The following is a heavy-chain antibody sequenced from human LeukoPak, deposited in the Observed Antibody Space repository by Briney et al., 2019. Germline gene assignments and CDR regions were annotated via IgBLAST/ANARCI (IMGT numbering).Heavy chain of an antibody. CDR1: GYTFTGYY. J-gene: IGHJ5*02. V-gene: IGHV1-2*02. Sequence: ASVKVSCKASGYTFTGYYMHWVRQAPGQGLEWMGWINPNSGGTNYAQKFQGRVTMTRDTSISTAYMELSRLRSDDTAVHYCARVLRGIAAAGTRWFDPWGQGTPVTVSS. D-gene: IGHD6-13*01. CDR3: ARVLRGIAAAGTRWFDP. CDR2: INPNSGGT.